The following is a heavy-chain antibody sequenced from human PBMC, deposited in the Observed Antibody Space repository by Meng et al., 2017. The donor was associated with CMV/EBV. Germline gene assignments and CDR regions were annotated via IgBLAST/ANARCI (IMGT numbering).Heavy chain of an antibody. V-gene: IGHV4-34*01. D-gene: IGHD3-9*01. CDR2: INHSGST. Sequence: QVQHQQLGAGLLKSSDTLPPTSAVCGASFSGYYWSWIRQPPGKGLEWIGEINHSGSTNYNPSLKSRVTISVDTSKNQFSLKLSSVTAADTAVYYCARKRYWLLYPWFDPWGQGTLVTVSS. CDR3: ARKRYWLLYPWFDP. J-gene: IGHJ5*02. CDR1: GASFSGYY.